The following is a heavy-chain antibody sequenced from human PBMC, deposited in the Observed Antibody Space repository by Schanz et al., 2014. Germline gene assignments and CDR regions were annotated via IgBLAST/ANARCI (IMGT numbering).Heavy chain of an antibody. CDR3: VRDSFFAFDY. CDR1: GFTFSNYW. J-gene: IGHJ4*02. V-gene: IGHV3-21*02. CDR2: VSRSTPDI. D-gene: IGHD3-3*01. Sequence: EVQLVESGGGLVKPGGSLRLSCAASGFTFSNYWMHWVRQAPGKGLEWVSYVSRSTPDIYYADSVKGRFTISRDNAKNSLYLQMTSLRAEDTAVYYCVRDSFFAFDYWGQGTLVTGSS.